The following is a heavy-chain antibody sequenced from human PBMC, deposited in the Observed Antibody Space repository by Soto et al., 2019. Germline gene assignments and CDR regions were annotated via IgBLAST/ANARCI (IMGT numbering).Heavy chain of an antibody. J-gene: IGHJ6*02. V-gene: IGHV1-8*01. CDR2: MNPNSGNT. CDR3: ARWPDGYYYSCMDV. Sequence: QVQLVQSGAEVKKPGASVKVSCKASGYTFTSYDINWVRQATGQGLEWMGWMNPNSGNTGYAQKLQGRVTLTRNTSISTAYIELSSLRSEDTAVYYCARWPDGYYYSCMDVCGQGTTVTVSS. CDR1: GYTFTSYD.